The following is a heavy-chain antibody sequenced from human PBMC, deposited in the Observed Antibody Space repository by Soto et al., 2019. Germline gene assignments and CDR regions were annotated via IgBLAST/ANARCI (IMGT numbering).Heavy chain of an antibody. CDR3: AKDGWLQLFLTRD. V-gene: IGHV3-30*18. J-gene: IGHJ4*02. CDR1: GFTFSTYG. Sequence: QVQLVESGGGVVQPGRSLRLSCAASGFTFSTYGMHWVRQAPGKGLEWVAVISSDGSNKYYADSVKGRFTISRDNSKNTLYLQMNSLRAEDTAVYYCAKDGWLQLFLTRDWGQGTMVTVSS. D-gene: IGHD5-12*01. CDR2: ISSDGSNK.